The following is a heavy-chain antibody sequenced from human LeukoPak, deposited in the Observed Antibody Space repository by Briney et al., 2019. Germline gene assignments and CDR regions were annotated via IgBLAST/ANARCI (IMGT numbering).Heavy chain of an antibody. CDR1: GYTLTGLS. Sequence: ASVKVSCKVSGYTLTGLSMHWVRQAPGKGLEWMGGFDPEDGETIYAQKFQGRVTMTEDTSTDTAYMELSSLRSEDTAVYYCATANKVRYNWFDPWGQGTLVTVSS. D-gene: IGHD4-17*01. V-gene: IGHV1-24*01. CDR3: ATANKVRYNWFDP. CDR2: FDPEDGET. J-gene: IGHJ5*02.